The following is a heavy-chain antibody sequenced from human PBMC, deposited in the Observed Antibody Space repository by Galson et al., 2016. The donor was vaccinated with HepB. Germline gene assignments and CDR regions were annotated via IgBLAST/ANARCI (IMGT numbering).Heavy chain of an antibody. J-gene: IGHJ6*01. Sequence: SLRLSCAASGFTFTNYAMSWVRQAPEKGLEWVAGISGNSGSTFYADSVKGRFTISRDNVKNTLYLQMNSLRAEDTAVYYCNVGDYGDAFNRYYYYGMDVWGQGTTVTVSS. CDR1: GFTFTNYA. D-gene: IGHD4-17*01. CDR2: ISGNSGST. V-gene: IGHV3-23*01. CDR3: NVGDYGDAFNRYYYYGMDV.